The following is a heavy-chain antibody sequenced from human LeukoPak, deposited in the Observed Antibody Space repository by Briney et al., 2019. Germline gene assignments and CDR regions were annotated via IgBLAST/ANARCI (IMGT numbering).Heavy chain of an antibody. CDR3: ASSRYVWGSYRYYMDV. D-gene: IGHD3-16*02. Sequence: SETLSLTCTVSGVSISSSNSYWGWIRQPPGKGLEWIGSIYYTGNTYYNASLKSRVTISIDTSKNQISLRLTSVTATDTAVYYCASSRYVWGSYRYYMDVWGKGTTVTVSS. CDR1: GVSISSSNSY. V-gene: IGHV4-39*01. J-gene: IGHJ6*03. CDR2: IYYTGNT.